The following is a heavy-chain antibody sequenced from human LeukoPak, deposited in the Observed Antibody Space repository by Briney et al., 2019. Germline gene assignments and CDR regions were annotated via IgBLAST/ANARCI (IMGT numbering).Heavy chain of an antibody. CDR3: ARVLHYGSGSYWGFDY. D-gene: IGHD3-10*01. J-gene: IGHJ4*02. CDR1: GYTFTGYY. Sequence: ASVKVSCKASGYTFTGYYMHWVRQAPGQGLEWMGWINPNSGGTNYAQKFQGRVTMTRDTSISTAYMELSRLRSDDTAVYYCARVLHYGSGSYWGFDYWGQGTLVTVSS. CDR2: INPNSGGT. V-gene: IGHV1-2*02.